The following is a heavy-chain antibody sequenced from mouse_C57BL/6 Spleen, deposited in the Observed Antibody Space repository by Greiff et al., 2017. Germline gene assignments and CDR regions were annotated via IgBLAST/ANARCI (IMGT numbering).Heavy chain of an antibody. CDR3: ARGQLRHEADY. D-gene: IGHD3-2*02. CDR2: IDPSDSET. Sequence: VQLQQPGAELVRPGSSVKLSCKASGYTFTSYWMHWVKQRPIQGLEWIGNIDPSDSETHYNQKFKDKATLTVDKSSSTAYMQLSRLTSEDSAVYYGARGQLRHEADYWGQGTTLTVSS. V-gene: IGHV1-52*01. J-gene: IGHJ2*01. CDR1: GYTFTSYW.